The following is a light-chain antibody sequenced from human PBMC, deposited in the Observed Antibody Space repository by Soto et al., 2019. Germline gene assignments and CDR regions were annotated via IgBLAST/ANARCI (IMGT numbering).Light chain of an antibody. CDR2: DVS. Sequence: QSALTQPRSVSGSPGQSVTISCTGTSTDVGGYNYVSWYQQHPGKVPKLILYDVSKRPSGVPDRFSGSKSGNTASLTISGLQAEDEADYYCCSCAGRDTLYVFGSGTKVTVL. CDR1: STDVGGYNY. V-gene: IGLV2-11*01. J-gene: IGLJ1*01. CDR3: CSCAGRDTLYV.